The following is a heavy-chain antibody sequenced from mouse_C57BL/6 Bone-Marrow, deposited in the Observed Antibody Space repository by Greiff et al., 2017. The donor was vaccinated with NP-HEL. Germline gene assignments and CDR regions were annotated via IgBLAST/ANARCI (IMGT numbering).Heavy chain of an antibody. Sequence: VQLKESGGDLVKPGGSLKLSCAASGFTFSSYGMSWVRQTPDKRLEWVATISSGGSYTYYPDSVKGRFTISRDNAKNTLYLQMSSLKSEDTAMYYCARRGGYDPFDYWGQGTTLTVSS. D-gene: IGHD2-2*01. CDR1: GFTFSSYG. J-gene: IGHJ2*01. CDR3: ARRGGYDPFDY. V-gene: IGHV5-6*01. CDR2: ISSGGSYT.